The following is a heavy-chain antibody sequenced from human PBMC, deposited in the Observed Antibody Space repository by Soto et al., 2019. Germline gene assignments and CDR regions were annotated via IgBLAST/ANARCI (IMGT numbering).Heavy chain of an antibody. CDR1: GGSISSSSYY. V-gene: IGHV4-39*01. CDR2: IYYSGST. Sequence: SETLSLTCTVSGGSISSSSYYWGWIRQPPGKGLEWIGSIYYSGSTYYNPSLKSRVTISVDTSKNQFSLKLSSVTAADTAVYYCVRHPPGVWLSDYWGQGTLVTVSS. D-gene: IGHD6-19*01. CDR3: VRHPPGVWLSDY. J-gene: IGHJ4*02.